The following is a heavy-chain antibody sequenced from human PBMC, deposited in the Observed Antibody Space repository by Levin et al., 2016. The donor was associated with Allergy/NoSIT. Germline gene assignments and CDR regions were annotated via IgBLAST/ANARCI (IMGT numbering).Heavy chain of an antibody. CDR1: GFTFRAYA. Sequence: GESLKISCEGSGFTFRAYAMHWVRQVPGRGPEWLALTSYDGRSNFYADSVKGRFTISRDNSRKKLYLLLSTLRPDDSAVYYCVRTLGGAGGYLDSWGQGTLVTVSS. D-gene: IGHD1-26*01. V-gene: IGHV3-30-3*01. J-gene: IGHJ4*03. CDR3: VRTLGGAGGYLDS. CDR2: TSYDGRSN.